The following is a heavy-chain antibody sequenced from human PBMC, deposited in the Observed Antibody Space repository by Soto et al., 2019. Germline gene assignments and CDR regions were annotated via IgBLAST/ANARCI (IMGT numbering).Heavy chain of an antibody. J-gene: IGHJ4*02. V-gene: IGHV1-3*01. D-gene: IGHD3-10*01. CDR3: ARDGNYYGSGSPTH. CDR2: INAGNGNT. CDR1: GYTFTSYA. Sequence: ASVKVSCKAFGYTFTSYAMHWVRQAPGQRLEWMGWINAGNGNTKYSQKFQGRVTITRDTSASTAYMELSSLRSEDTAVYYCARDGNYYGSGSPTHWGQGTLVTVSS.